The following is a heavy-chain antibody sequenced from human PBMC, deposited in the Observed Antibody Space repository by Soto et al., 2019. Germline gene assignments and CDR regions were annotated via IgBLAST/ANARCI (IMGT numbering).Heavy chain of an antibody. D-gene: IGHD6-19*01. CDR1: GYTFTGYY. J-gene: IGHJ4*02. V-gene: IGHV1-2*04. Sequence: ASVKVSCKASGYTFTGYYMHWVRQAPGQGLEWMGWINPNSGGTNYAQKFQGWVTMTRDTSISTAYMELSRLRSDDTAVYYCARAETGTQAVAGYWGQGTLVTV. CDR3: ARAETGTQAVAGY. CDR2: INPNSGGT.